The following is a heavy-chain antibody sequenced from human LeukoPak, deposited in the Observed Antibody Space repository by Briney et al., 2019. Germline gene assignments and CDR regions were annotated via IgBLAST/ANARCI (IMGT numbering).Heavy chain of an antibody. CDR1: GFTFSSYS. J-gene: IGHJ4*02. CDR2: ISSSSSYI. V-gene: IGHV3-21*04. D-gene: IGHD3-22*01. Sequence: GGSLRLSCAASGFTFSSYSMNWVRQAPGKGLEWVSSISSSSSYIYYADSVKGRFTISRDNTKNTLYLQMNSLRAEDTAIYYCAKSSYYDSSGYYREYYFDYWGQGTLVTVSS. CDR3: AKSSYYDSSGYYREYYFDY.